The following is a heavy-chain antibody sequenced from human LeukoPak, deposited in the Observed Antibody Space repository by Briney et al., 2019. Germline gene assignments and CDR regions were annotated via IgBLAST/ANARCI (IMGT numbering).Heavy chain of an antibody. V-gene: IGHV1-18*01. D-gene: IGHD3-3*01. CDR1: GYTFTSYG. CDR2: ISAYNSNT. CDR3: ARDVLRFLEWLQPPIDY. Sequence: GASVKVSCKASGYTFTSYGISWVRQAPGQGLEWMGWISAYNSNTNYAQKLQGRVTMTTDTSTSTAYMELRSLRSDDTAVYYCARDVLRFLEWLQPPIDYWGQGTLVTVSS. J-gene: IGHJ4*02.